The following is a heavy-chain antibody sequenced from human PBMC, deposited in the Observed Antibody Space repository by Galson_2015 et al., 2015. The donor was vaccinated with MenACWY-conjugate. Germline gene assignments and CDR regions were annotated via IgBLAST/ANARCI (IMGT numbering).Heavy chain of an antibody. CDR2: IYSGGST. V-gene: IGHV3-53*01. J-gene: IGHJ4*02. CDR1: GFTVSSNY. D-gene: IGHD6-19*01. CDR3: ARAVAGTALDY. Sequence: LRLSCAASGFTVSSNYMSWVRQAPGKGLEWVSVIYSGGSTYYADSVKGRFTISRDNAKNSLYLQMNSLRAEDTAVYYCARAVAGTALDYWGQGTLVTVSS.